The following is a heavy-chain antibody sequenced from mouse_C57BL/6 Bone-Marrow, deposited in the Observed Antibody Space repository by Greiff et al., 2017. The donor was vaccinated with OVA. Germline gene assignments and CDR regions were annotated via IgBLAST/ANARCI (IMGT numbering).Heavy chain of an antibody. Sequence: QVQLQQPGAELVKPGASVKLSCKASGYTFTSYWMQWVKQRPGQGLEWIGEIDPSGSSIHYTEQFKGKVTLTVDTSSSTAYMQLSSLTSEDSAVYYCARWMYDSLAYGGQGTLVTVSA. CDR1: GYTFTSYW. V-gene: IGHV1-50*01. CDR3: ARWMYDSLAY. D-gene: IGHD2-4*01. CDR2: IDPSGSSI. J-gene: IGHJ3*01.